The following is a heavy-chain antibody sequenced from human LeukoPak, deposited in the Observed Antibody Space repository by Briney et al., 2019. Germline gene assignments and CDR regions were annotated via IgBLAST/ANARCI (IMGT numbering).Heavy chain of an antibody. CDR2: ISDDGSNK. V-gene: IGHV3-30*18. Sequence: GRSLRLSCAASGFTFSNYAMHWVRQAPGKGLEWVAVISDDGSNKYYGDSVKGRFTISRDNSKNTVYLQMNSLRAEDTAVYYCAKDRYSSGWYSDFDYWGQGTLVTVSS. D-gene: IGHD6-19*01. CDR1: GFTFSNYA. J-gene: IGHJ4*02. CDR3: AKDRYSSGWYSDFDY.